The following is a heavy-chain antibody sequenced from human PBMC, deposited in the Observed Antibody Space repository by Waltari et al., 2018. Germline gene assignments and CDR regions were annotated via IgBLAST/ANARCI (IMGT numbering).Heavy chain of an antibody. V-gene: IGHV3-21*01. D-gene: IGHD3-10*01. CDR1: GFTFSSYS. Sequence: EVQLVESGGGLVKPGGSLRLSCAASGFTFSSYSMNWVRQAPGKGLEWVSSISSSSSYIYYADSVKGRFTISRDNAKNSLYLQMNSLRAEDTAVYYCARDQRFGERVYYYYGMDVWGQGTTVTVSS. J-gene: IGHJ6*02. CDR3: ARDQRFGERVYYYYGMDV. CDR2: ISSSSSYI.